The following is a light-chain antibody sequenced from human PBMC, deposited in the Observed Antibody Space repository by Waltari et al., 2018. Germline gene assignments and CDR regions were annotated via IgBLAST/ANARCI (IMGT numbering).Light chain of an antibody. CDR2: DVT. CDR3: CSYAGP. V-gene: IGLV2-11*01. J-gene: IGLJ2*01. Sequence: QSALTQPRSVSGSPGQSVAISCTGTSSDVGDYNYVSCYQQHPGKAPKLMIYDVTKRPSGVPDRFSGSKSGNTASLTISGLQADDEADYYCCSYAGPFGGGTKLTVL. CDR1: SSDVGDYNY.